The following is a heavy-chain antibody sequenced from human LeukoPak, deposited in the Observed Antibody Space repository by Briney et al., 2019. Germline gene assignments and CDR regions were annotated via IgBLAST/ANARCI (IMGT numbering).Heavy chain of an antibody. CDR3: AKGLFRSSWYYFDF. V-gene: IGHV3-9*01. J-gene: IGHJ4*02. CDR2: ISGNSGSI. CDR1: GFTFVDYA. D-gene: IGHD6-13*01. Sequence: GGSLRLSCAASGFTFVDYARHWVRHAPGGGLGWVSPISGNSGSIGYAGSVKGRFPSSRDNAKNPLYLQMNTLRAEDPAVYYCAKGLFRSSWYYFDFWGQRTLATVP.